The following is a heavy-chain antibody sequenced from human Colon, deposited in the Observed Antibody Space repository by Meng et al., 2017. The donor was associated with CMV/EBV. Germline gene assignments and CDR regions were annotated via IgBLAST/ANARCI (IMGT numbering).Heavy chain of an antibody. V-gene: IGHV3-21*01. J-gene: IGHJ4*02. CDR1: GFTFSNYK. CDR3: ARDLLMPTVPN. CDR2: ISNSGFYI. D-gene: IGHD4-17*01. Sequence: ESLKISCAASGFTFSNYKMNWVRQAPGKGLEWVSSISNSGFYINYADPVKGRFTISRDNAKISLYLQMNSLRGEDTAVYYCARDLLMPTVPNWGQGTLVTVSS.